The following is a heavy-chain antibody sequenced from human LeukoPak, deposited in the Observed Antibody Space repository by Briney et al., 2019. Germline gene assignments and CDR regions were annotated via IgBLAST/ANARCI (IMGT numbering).Heavy chain of an antibody. D-gene: IGHD3-3*01. CDR3: ARALTYYDFWSGYYKAGAFDY. Sequence: SETLSLTCTVSDGSISSGDYYWSWIRQPPGKGLEWIGYIYYSGSTYYNPSLKSRVTISVDTSKNQFSLKLSSVTAADTAVYYCARALTYYDFWSGYYKAGAFDYWGQGTLVTVSS. CDR1: DGSISSGDYY. CDR2: IYYSGST. J-gene: IGHJ4*02. V-gene: IGHV4-30-4*08.